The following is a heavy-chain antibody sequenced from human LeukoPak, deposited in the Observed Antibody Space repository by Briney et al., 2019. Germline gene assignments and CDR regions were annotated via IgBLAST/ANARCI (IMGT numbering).Heavy chain of an antibody. V-gene: IGHV3-64*04. Sequence: GGSLRLSCSASGFTFSSYAMHWVRQAPGKGLEYVSAISSNGGSTYYADSVKGRFTISRDNSKNTLYLQMNSLRAEDTAVYYCAEGTLTTVTPIDHWGQGTLVTVSS. J-gene: IGHJ4*02. CDR1: GFTFSSYA. CDR3: AEGTLTTVTPIDH. CDR2: ISSNGGST. D-gene: IGHD4-11*01.